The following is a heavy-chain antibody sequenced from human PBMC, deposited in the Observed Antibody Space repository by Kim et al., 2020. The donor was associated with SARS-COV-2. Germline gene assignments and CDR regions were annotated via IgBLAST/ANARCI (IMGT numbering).Heavy chain of an antibody. V-gene: IGHV4-59*01. Sequence: SETLSLTCTVSGGSISSYYWSWIRQPPGKGLEWIGYIYYSGSTNYNPSLKSRVTISVDTSKNQFSLKLSSVTAADTAVYYCAREKSPSVYGDSHYFDYWGQGNLVTGSS. CDR1: GGSISSYY. CDR3: AREKSPSVYGDSHYFDY. D-gene: IGHD4-17*01. CDR2: IYYSGST. J-gene: IGHJ4*02.